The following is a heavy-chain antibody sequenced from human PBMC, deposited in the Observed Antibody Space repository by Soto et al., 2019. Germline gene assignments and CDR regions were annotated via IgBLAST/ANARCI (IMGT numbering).Heavy chain of an antibody. D-gene: IGHD3-3*01. CDR1: GFTFSSYS. CDR3: ARDEGADYDFWSGYPNYYYYMDV. CDR2: ISSSSSYI. V-gene: IGHV3-21*01. J-gene: IGHJ6*03. Sequence: PGGSLRLSCAASGFTFSSYSMNWVRQAPGKGLEWVSSISSSSSYIFYADSVKGRFTISRDNAKNSLYLQMNSLRAEDTAVYYCARDEGADYDFWSGYPNYYYYMDVWGKGTTVTVSS.